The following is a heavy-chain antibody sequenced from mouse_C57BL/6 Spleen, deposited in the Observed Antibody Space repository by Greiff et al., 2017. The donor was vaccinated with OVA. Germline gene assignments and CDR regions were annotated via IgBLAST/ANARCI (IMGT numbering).Heavy chain of an antibody. Sequence: EVQLVESGGGLVKPGGSLKLSCAASGFTFSDYGMHWVRQAPEKGLEWVAYISSGSSTIYYADTVKGRFTISRDNAKNTLFLQMTSLRSEDTTMYYCAKGEIYYDYYDLYAMDYWGQGTSVTVSS. V-gene: IGHV5-17*01. J-gene: IGHJ4*01. CDR1: GFTFSDYG. D-gene: IGHD2-4*01. CDR3: AKGEIYYDYYDLYAMDY. CDR2: ISSGSSTI.